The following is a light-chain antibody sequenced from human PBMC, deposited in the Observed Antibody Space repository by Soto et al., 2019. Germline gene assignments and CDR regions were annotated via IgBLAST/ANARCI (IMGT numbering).Light chain of an antibody. CDR2: GAF. Sequence: EIVMTQSPVTLSVSPGAGATLSCRASQSVSSNLAWYQQKPGQAPSLLIYGAFTRATGIPARFSGTGSGTEFTLTISSLESDDFALYFCQEYNDWPLRTFGQGTKVDIK. CDR3: QEYNDWPLRT. J-gene: IGKJ1*01. CDR1: QSVSSN. V-gene: IGKV3-15*01.